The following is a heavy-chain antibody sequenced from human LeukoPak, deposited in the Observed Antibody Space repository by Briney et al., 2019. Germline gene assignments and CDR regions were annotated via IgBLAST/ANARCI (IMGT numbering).Heavy chain of an antibody. D-gene: IGHD3-22*01. V-gene: IGHV1-2*02. CDR2: VNPNSGGT. CDR3: AGFYDSSGYYYRGY. Sequence: ASVKVSCKASGYTFTGYYMHWVRQAPGQGLEWMGWVNPNSGGTNYAQKFQGRVTMTRDTSISTAYMELSRLRSDDTAVYYCAGFYDSSGYYYRGYWGQGTLVTVSS. J-gene: IGHJ4*02. CDR1: GYTFTGYY.